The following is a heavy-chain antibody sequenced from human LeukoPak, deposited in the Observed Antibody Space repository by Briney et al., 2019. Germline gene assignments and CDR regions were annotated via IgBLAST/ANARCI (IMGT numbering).Heavy chain of an antibody. CDR2: VRYDETTK. D-gene: IGHD2-2*01. V-gene: IGHV3-30*02. Sequence: GRSLRLSCAASGFTFSSYGMHWVRQAPGKGLEWVAFVRYDETTKFYADSVKGRFTISRDNSKTTLYLQMNSLRAEDTAVYYCAKDVPTAYFDYWGQGTLVIVSS. CDR1: GFTFSSYG. CDR3: AKDVPTAYFDY. J-gene: IGHJ4*02.